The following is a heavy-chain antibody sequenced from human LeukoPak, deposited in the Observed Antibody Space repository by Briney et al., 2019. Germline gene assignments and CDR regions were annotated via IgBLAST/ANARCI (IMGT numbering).Heavy chain of an antibody. V-gene: IGHV3-73*01. CDR3: TGGNDY. CDR1: GFIFSDSA. D-gene: IGHD4-23*01. CDR2: IRSKTNSYAT. J-gene: IGHJ4*02. Sequence: PGGSLRLSCAAPGFIFSDSAIQWVRQASGKGLEWVGRIRSKTNSYATAYGASVKGRFTFSRDDSKNTAYLQMNSLKIEDTAVYYCTGGNDYWGQGTLVTVSS.